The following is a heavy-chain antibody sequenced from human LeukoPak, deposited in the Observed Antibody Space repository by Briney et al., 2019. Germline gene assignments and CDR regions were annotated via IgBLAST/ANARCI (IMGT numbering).Heavy chain of an antibody. CDR3: ARGKDKVRGVIGGYFDY. J-gene: IGHJ4*02. CDR1: GFTFSSYS. V-gene: IGHV3-21*01. D-gene: IGHD3-10*01. CDR2: ISSSSSYI. Sequence: PGGSLRLSCAASGFTFSSYSMNWVRQAPGKGLEWVSSISSSSSYIYYAGSVKGRFTISRDNAKNSLYLQMNSLRAEDTAVYYCARGKDKVRGVIGGYFDYWGQGTLVTVSS.